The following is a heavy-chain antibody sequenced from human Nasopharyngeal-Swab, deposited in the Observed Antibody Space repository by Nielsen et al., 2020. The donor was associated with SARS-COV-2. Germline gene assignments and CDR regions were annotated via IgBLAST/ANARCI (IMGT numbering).Heavy chain of an antibody. CDR3: ANQWLGYFDY. V-gene: IGHV4-39*01. D-gene: IGHD6-19*01. Sequence: GSLRLSCTVSGCSISSSSYYWGWIRQPPGKGLEWIGSIYYSGSTYYNPSLKSRVTISVDTSKNQFSLKLSSVTAADTAVYYCANQWLGYFDYWGQGTLVTVSS. CDR2: IYYSGST. CDR1: GCSISSSSYY. J-gene: IGHJ4*02.